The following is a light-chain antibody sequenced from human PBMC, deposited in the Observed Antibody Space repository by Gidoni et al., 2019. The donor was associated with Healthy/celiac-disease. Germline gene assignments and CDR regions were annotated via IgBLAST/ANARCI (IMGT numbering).Light chain of an antibody. CDR3: QQYNSYPYT. Sequence: DIQMTKSPSTLSASVGDRVTITCRASRSISSWLAWYQQKPGKAPKLLIYKASSLESGVPSRFSGSGSGTEFTLTISSLQPDDFATYYCQQYNSYPYTFGQXTKLEIK. J-gene: IGKJ2*01. CDR1: RSISSW. CDR2: KAS. V-gene: IGKV1-5*03.